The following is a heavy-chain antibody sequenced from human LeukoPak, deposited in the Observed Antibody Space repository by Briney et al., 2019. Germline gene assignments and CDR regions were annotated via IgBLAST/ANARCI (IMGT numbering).Heavy chain of an antibody. CDR1: GYTFTSYD. CDR2: MNPNSGNT. V-gene: IGHV1-8*01. J-gene: IGHJ5*02. Sequence: GASVKVSCKASGYTFTSYDINWVRQATGQGLEWMGRMNPNSGNTGYAQKFQGRVTMTRNTSISTAYMELSSLRSEDTAVYYCARLADYYYGSGSYYDGGGWFDPWGQGTLVTVSS. D-gene: IGHD3-10*01. CDR3: ARLADYYYGSGSYYDGGGWFDP.